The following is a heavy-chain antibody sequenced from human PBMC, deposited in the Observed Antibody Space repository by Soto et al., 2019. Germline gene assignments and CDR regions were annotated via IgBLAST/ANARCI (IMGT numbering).Heavy chain of an antibody. D-gene: IGHD6-13*01. Sequence: QVQLVQSGAEVKKPGVSVKVSCKASGYTFTSYVISWVRQAPGQGLEWMGWISAYNGNTNYAQKFQGRVTMTTDTSTSTAYMELRSLRSDDTAVYYCARHREQLVLYGMDVWGQGTTVTVSS. CDR2: ISAYNGNT. CDR1: GYTFTSYV. CDR3: ARHREQLVLYGMDV. J-gene: IGHJ6*02. V-gene: IGHV1-18*01.